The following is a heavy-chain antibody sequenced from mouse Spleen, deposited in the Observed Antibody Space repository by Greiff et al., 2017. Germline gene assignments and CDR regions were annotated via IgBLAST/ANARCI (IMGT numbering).Heavy chain of an antibody. V-gene: IGHV14-3*02. D-gene: IGHD1-1*01. CDR1: GFNIKDTY. Sequence: EVQLQQSGAELVKPGASVKLSCTASGFNIKDTYMHWVKQRPEQGLEWIGRIDPANGNTKYDPKFQGKATITADTSSNTAYLQLSSLTSEDTAVYYCARDYYGSSFAWFAYWGQGTLVTVSA. J-gene: IGHJ3*01. CDR3: ARDYYGSSFAWFAY. CDR2: IDPANGNT.